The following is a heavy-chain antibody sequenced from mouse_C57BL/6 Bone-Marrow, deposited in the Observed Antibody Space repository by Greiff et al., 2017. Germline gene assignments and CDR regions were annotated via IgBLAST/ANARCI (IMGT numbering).Heavy chain of an antibody. CDR1: GFTFSSYA. J-gene: IGHJ3*01. D-gene: IGHD4-1*01. V-gene: IGHV5-4*01. CDR2: ISDGGSYT. CDR3: ARTNWDGIAY. Sequence: EVQLVESGGGLVKPGGSLKLSCAASGFTFSSYAMSWVRQTPEKRLEWVATISDGGSYTYYSDNVKGRFTISRDNAKNNLYLQMSHLKSEDTAMYYCARTNWDGIAYWGQGTLVTVSA.